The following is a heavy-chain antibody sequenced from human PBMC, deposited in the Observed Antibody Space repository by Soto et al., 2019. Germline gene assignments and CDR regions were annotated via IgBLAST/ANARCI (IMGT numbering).Heavy chain of an antibody. J-gene: IGHJ4*02. CDR2: ISAYNANT. V-gene: IGHV1-18*04. Sequence: ASVKVSCKASGYTFTSYDISWVRQAPGQGLEWTGWISAYNANTNYAQKLQGRVTMTTDTSTSTVYMELRSLRSDDTAVYYCARERRGSSRSGFDHWGQGTLVTVSS. CDR1: GYTFTSYD. D-gene: IGHD6-6*01. CDR3: ARERRGSSRSGFDH.